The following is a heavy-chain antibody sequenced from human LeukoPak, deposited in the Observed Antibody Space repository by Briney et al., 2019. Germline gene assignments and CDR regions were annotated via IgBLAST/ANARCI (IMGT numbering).Heavy chain of an antibody. CDR3: AKDQRTMTRRMDV. D-gene: IGHD2-2*01. CDR1: GFTFRNYG. CDR2: VTYDGSKA. V-gene: IGHV3-30*18. J-gene: IGHJ6*02. Sequence: GGSLRLSCAAFGFTFRNYGMHWVRQVPGKGLEWLGVVTYDGSKAFYADSVKGRLTISRDNSKNTLYLQMNTLRVEDRAVYFCAKDQRTMTRRMDVWGQGTAVIVSS.